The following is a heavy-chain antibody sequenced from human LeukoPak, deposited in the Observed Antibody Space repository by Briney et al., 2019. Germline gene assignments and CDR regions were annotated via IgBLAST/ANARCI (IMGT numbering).Heavy chain of an antibody. CDR2: ISYDGSNK. J-gene: IGHJ4*02. Sequence: PGGSLRLSCAASGFTFSSYAMHWVRQAPGKGLEWVAVISYDGSNKYYADSVKGRFTISRDNSKNTLYLQMNSLRAEDTSVYYCAGTYYYGSGSYYRLDYWGQGTLVTVSS. D-gene: IGHD3-10*01. V-gene: IGHV3-30-3*01. CDR1: GFTFSSYA. CDR3: AGTYYYGSGSYYRLDY.